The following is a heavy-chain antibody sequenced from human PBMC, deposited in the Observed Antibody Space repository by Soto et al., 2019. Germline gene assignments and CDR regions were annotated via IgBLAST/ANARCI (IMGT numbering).Heavy chain of an antibody. CDR3: ARDGVAVTTGISGY. V-gene: IGHV4-30-4*02. J-gene: IGHJ4*02. CDR1: NDSISNSAYL. CDR2: IYYSGSA. D-gene: IGHD4-4*01. Sequence: SETLSLTCTVSNDSISNSAYLWTWIRQPPGKGLELIGYIYYSGSASYNPSLKSRVTMTTDTSTSTVYMELRSLSSDDTAVYYCARDGVAVTTGISGYWGQGTLVTVSS.